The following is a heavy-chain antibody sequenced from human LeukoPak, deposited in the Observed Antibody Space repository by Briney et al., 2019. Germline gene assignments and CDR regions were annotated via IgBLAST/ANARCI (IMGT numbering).Heavy chain of an antibody. D-gene: IGHD3-22*01. J-gene: IGHJ2*01. CDR2: MSGSGGST. CDR3: AKDGYYDSSAYYYVRYFDL. CDR1: GFTFSIYG. Sequence: GGSLRLSCAASGFTFSIYGMSWVRQAPGRGVEWVSAMSGSGGSTYYADSVKGRFTISRDNSKNTLYLQMNSLRAEDTAVYYCAKDGYYDSSAYYYVRYFDLWGRGTLVTVSS. V-gene: IGHV3-23*01.